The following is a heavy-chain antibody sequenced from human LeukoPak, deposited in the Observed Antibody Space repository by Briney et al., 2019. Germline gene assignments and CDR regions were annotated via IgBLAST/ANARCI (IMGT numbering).Heavy chain of an antibody. CDR2: ISGSGGST. J-gene: IGHJ1*01. D-gene: IGHD2-2*01. CDR3: AKVVPAACLQH. Sequence: GGSLRLSCAASGFTFNNYAMNWVRQAPGKGLEWVSAISGSGGSTYYADSVKGRFTISRDSSKNTLYLQMNSLRAEDTAVYYCAKVVPAACLQHWGQGTLVTVSS. CDR1: GFTFNNYA. V-gene: IGHV3-23*01.